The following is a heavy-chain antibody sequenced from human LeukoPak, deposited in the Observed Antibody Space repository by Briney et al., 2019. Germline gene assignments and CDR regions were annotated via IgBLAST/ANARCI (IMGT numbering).Heavy chain of an antibody. CDR3: ARVYGTAMAPAGYFDY. CDR2: INPNSGGT. J-gene: IGHJ4*02. V-gene: IGHV1-2*02. D-gene: IGHD5-18*01. Sequence: ASVKVSCKASGYTFTGYYMHWVRQAPGQGLEWMGWINPNSGGTNYAQKFQGRVTMTRDTSISTAYMELSRLRSDDTAVYYCARVYGTAMAPAGYFDYWGQGTLVTVSS. CDR1: GYTFTGYY.